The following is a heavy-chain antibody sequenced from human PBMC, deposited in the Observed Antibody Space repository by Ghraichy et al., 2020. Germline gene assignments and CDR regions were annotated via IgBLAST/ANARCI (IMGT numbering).Heavy chain of an antibody. D-gene: IGHD3-10*01. V-gene: IGHV1-46*01. CDR3: AWDYGSGKDGMDV. Sequence: GIIHPGGGTTTYAQKVQGRVTMTRDTSTSTFYMQLSSLSSEDTAVYYCAWDYGSGKDGMDVWGQWTTVTV. J-gene: IGHJ6*02. CDR2: IHPGGGTT.